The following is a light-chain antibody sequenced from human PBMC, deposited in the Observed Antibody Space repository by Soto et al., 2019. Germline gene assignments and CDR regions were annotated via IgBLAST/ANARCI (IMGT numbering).Light chain of an antibody. CDR2: EVT. CDR3: SSYTTSSTYV. Sequence: SALTQPASVSGSPGQSITISCTGTSNDVGVYNFVSWYQQHPGKAPKLMIYEVTNRPSGVSNRFSGSKSGNTASLTISGLQAEDEADYYCSSYTTSSTYVFGTGTKLTVL. J-gene: IGLJ1*01. V-gene: IGLV2-14*01. CDR1: SNDVGVYNF.